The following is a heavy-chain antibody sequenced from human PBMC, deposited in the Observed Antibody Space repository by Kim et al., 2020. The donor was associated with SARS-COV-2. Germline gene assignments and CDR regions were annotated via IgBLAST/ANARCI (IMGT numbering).Heavy chain of an antibody. D-gene: IGHD3-10*01. CDR3: AIQRITMVRGALAAFDI. CDR1: GYTFTSYG. J-gene: IGHJ3*02. CDR2: ISAYNGNT. Sequence: ASVKVSCKASGYTFTSYGISWVRQAPGQGLEWMGWISAYNGNTNYAQKLQGRVTMTTDTSTSTAYMELRSLRSDDTAVYYCAIQRITMVRGALAAFDIWGQGTMVTVSS. V-gene: IGHV1-18*01.